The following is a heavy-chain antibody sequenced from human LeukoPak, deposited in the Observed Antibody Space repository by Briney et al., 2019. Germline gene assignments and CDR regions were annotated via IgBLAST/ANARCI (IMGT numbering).Heavy chain of an antibody. Sequence: SETLSLTCAVSGYSISSGYYWGWIRQPPGKGLEWIGSLYHSGSTYYNPSLKSRVTISIDTSKNQFSLKLSSVTAPDTAVYYCAGNRGTYQPYYFDCWGQGTLVTVSS. CDR3: AGNRGTYQPYYFDC. D-gene: IGHD1-26*01. CDR1: GYSISSGYY. J-gene: IGHJ4*01. CDR2: LYHSGST. V-gene: IGHV4-38-2*01.